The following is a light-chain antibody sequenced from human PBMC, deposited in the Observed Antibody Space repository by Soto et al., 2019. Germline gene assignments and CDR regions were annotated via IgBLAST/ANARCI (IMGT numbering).Light chain of an antibody. CDR1: QSISSW. Sequence: DIQMTPSPSTLSASVGDRVTITCRASQSISSWLAWYQQKPGKAPKLLIYKASSLESGVPLRFSGSGSGTEFTLTISSLQPDDFATYYCQHYNSYTITFGQGTRLEIK. CDR2: KAS. V-gene: IGKV1-5*03. CDR3: QHYNSYTIT. J-gene: IGKJ5*01.